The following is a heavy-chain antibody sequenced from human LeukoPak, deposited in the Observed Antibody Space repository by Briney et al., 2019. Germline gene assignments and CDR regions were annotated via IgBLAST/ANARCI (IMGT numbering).Heavy chain of an antibody. CDR3: AKDGPNHDYVWGSYRYPHYYYYYYMDV. V-gene: IGHV3-23*01. CDR2: ISGSGGST. Sequence: GSLRLSCAASGFTFSSYGMSWVRQAPGKGLEWVSAISGSGGSTYYADTVKGRFTISRDNSKNTLYLQMNSLRAEDTAVYFCAKDGPNHDYVWGSYRYPHYYYYYYMDVWGKGTTVTISS. J-gene: IGHJ6*03. D-gene: IGHD3-16*02. CDR1: GFTFSSYG.